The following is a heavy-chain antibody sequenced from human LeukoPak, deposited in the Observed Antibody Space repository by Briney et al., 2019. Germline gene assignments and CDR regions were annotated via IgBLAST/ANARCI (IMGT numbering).Heavy chain of an antibody. Sequence: ASVKVSCKASGYTFTSYGISWVRQAPGQGLEWMGWISAYNGNTNYAQKLQGRVTMTTDTSTSTAYMELRSLRSDDTAVYYCARDTLLETGTTQYFDYWGQGTLVTVSS. CDR1: GYTFTSYG. D-gene: IGHD1-7*01. CDR3: ARDTLLETGTTQYFDY. CDR2: ISAYNGNT. J-gene: IGHJ4*02. V-gene: IGHV1-18*01.